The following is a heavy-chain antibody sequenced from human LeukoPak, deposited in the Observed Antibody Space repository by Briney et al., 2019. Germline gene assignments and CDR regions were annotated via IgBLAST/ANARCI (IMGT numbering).Heavy chain of an antibody. V-gene: IGHV4-59*01. CDR1: GGSISSYN. CDR3: AREGGPAFDI. CDR2: PYFSGST. J-gene: IGHJ3*02. Sequence: SETLSLTCTGAGGSISSYNWSWIPQPPGKGREWSGYPYFSGSTNYNPSLKSRVTISVDTSKNKFSLKLRSLTAADTAVYYCAREGGPAFDIWGQGTMVTVSS. D-gene: IGHD3-16*01.